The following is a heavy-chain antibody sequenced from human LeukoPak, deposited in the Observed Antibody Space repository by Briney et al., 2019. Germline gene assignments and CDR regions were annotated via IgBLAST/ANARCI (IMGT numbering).Heavy chain of an antibody. CDR1: GFTFSNYY. Sequence: GSLRLSCAASGFTFSNYYMSWIRQAPGKGLEWVSYISSSGSTIYYADFVKGRFTISRDNAKNSLYLQMNSLRAEDTAVYYCAKDYDFWSAFAFDIWGQGTMVTVSS. D-gene: IGHD3-3*01. J-gene: IGHJ3*02. V-gene: IGHV3-11*01. CDR3: AKDYDFWSAFAFDI. CDR2: ISSSGSTI.